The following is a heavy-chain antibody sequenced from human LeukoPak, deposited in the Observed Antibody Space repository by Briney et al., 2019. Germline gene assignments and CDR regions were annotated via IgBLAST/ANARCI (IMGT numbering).Heavy chain of an antibody. CDR2: IYYGGST. CDR1: GGSISSYY. D-gene: IGHD6-13*01. J-gene: IGHJ4*02. V-gene: IGHV4-59*01. CDR3: ARASGPIAAAGTLDY. Sequence: SETLSLTCTVSGGSISSYYWSWIRQPPGKGLEWIGYIYYGGSTNYNPSLKSRVTISVDTSKNQFSLKLSSVTAADTAVYYCARASGPIAAAGTLDYWGQGTLVTVSS.